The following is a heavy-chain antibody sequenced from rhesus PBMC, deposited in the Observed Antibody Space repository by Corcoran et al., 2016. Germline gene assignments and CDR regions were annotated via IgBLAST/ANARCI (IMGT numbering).Heavy chain of an antibody. CDR3: TRRYSSWSGAEYFEF. CDR2: IYGSTK. V-gene: IGHV3-11*01. Sequence: EVQLAESGGGLVQPGGSLRLSCAASGFTVSSYWMSWVRQAPEKGLEWLSDIYGSTKYYGDSVKGRFTVTRDNAKNSLYLQMNSLRAEDTAVYYCTRRYSSWSGAEYFEFWGQGALVTVSS. CDR1: GFTVSSYW. J-gene: IGHJ1*01. D-gene: IGHD6-13*01.